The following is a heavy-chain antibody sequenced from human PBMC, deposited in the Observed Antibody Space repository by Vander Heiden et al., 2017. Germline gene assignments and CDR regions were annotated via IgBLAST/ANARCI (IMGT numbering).Heavy chain of an antibody. V-gene: IGHV1-8*01. D-gene: IGHD2-15*01. CDR3: AKSAGYCSGGSCYSGDWFDP. CDR2: MNPNSGNT. Sequence: QVQLGQSGAEVKKPGASVKVSCTASGYNFTRYDINWVRQATGQGLEWMGWMNPNSGNTGYAQKFQGRVTMTRNTSISTAYMELSSLRSEDTAVYYCAKSAGYCSGGSCYSGDWFDPWGQGTLVTVSS. CDR1: GYNFTRYD. J-gene: IGHJ5*02.